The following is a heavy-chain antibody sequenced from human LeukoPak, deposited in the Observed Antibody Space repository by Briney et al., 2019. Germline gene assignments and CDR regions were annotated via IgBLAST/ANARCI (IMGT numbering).Heavy chain of an antibody. CDR2: INPNSGGT. Sequence: ASVKVSCKASGYTFTGYYMHWMRQAPGPGLEWMGRINPNSGGTNYAQKFQGRVTMTRDTSISTANMELSRLRSDDTAVYYCARVWGYSSSWYVYWGQGTLVTVSS. CDR1: GYTFTGYY. V-gene: IGHV1-2*06. D-gene: IGHD6-13*01. CDR3: ARVWGYSSSWYVY. J-gene: IGHJ4*02.